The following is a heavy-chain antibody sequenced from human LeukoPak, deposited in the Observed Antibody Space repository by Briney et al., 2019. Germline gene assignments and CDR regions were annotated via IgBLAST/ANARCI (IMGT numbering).Heavy chain of an antibody. CDR2: ISYDGSNK. CDR1: GFTFSSYG. CDR3: AKDRQWLVTVDY. V-gene: IGHV3-30*18. Sequence: GGSLRLSCAASGFTFSSYGMHWVRQAPGKGLEWVAVISYDGSNKYYADSVKGRFTISRDNSKNTLYLQMSSLRAEDTAVYYCAKDRQWLVTVDYWGQGTLVTVSS. J-gene: IGHJ4*02. D-gene: IGHD6-19*01.